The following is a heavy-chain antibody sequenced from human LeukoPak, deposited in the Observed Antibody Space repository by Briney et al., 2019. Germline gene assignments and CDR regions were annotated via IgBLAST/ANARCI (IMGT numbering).Heavy chain of an antibody. V-gene: IGHV4-34*01. J-gene: IGHJ4*02. D-gene: IGHD3-10*01. CDR2: INHSGST. CDR3: ASVRYGSGSSEYYFAY. Sequence: SETLSLTCAVYGGSFSGYYWSWIRQPPGKGLEWIGEINHSGSTNYNPSLKSRVTISVDTSKHQFSLKLSSVTAADTAVYYCASVRYGSGSSEYYFAYWGQGTLVTVSS. CDR1: GGSFSGYY.